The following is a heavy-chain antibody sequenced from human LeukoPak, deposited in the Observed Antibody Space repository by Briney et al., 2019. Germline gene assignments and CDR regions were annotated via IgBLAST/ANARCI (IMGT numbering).Heavy chain of an antibody. CDR3: ARGPPIAAAASDY. V-gene: IGHV3-30-3*01. CDR2: ISYDGSNK. Sequence: PGGSLRLSCAASGFTFSSYAMHWVRQAPGKGLEWVAVISYDGSNKYYADSVKGRFTISRDNSKNTLYLQMNSLRAEDTAVYYCARGPPIAAAASDYWGQGTLVTVSS. D-gene: IGHD6-13*01. J-gene: IGHJ4*02. CDR1: GFTFSSYA.